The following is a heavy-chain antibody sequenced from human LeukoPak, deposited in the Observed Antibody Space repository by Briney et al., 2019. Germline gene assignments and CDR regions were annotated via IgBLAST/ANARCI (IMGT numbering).Heavy chain of an antibody. J-gene: IGHJ2*01. D-gene: IGHD6-19*01. CDR2: INWNGGST. CDR1: GFTFDDYG. V-gene: IGHV3-20*01. Sequence: GGSLRLSCAASGFTFDDYGMSWVRQAPGKGLEWVSGINWNGGSTGYADSVKGRFTISRDNAKNSLYLQMNSLRAEDTALYHCARDGPGIAVAGRWYFDLWGRGTLVTVSS. CDR3: ARDGPGIAVAGRWYFDL.